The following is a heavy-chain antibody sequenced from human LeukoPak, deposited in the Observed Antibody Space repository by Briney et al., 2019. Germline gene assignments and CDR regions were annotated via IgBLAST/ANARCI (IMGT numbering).Heavy chain of an antibody. Sequence: SETLSLTCTVSGGSISSGGYYWSWIRQHPGKGLEWIGYIYYSGSTYYNPSLKSRVTISVDTSKTQFSLKLSSVTAADTAVYYCARTDCGGDCYHATRYIAFDYCGQGTLVTVSS. V-gene: IGHV4-31*03. CDR3: ARTDCGGDCYHATRYIAFDY. CDR1: GGSISSGGYY. D-gene: IGHD2-21*02. J-gene: IGHJ4*02. CDR2: IYYSGST.